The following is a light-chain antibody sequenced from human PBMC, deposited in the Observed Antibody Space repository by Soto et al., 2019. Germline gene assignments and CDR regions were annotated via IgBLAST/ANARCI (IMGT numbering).Light chain of an antibody. J-gene: IGKJ1*01. CDR3: QKYNSAPQT. CDR2: AAS. Sequence: IRMTQSPSSLSASTGDRVTITCRASQGISNYLAWYQQKPGKVPKLLIYAASTLQSGVPSRFSGSGSGTDFTLTISSLQPEDVATYYCQKYNSAPQTFGQGTKVEIK. V-gene: IGKV1-27*01. CDR1: QGISNY.